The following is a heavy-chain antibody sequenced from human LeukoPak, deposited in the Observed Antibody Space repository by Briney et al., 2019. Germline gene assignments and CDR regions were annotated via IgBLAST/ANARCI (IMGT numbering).Heavy chain of an antibody. D-gene: IGHD2-2*01. V-gene: IGHV1-69*13. CDR1: GGTFSSYA. CDR3: ARGVVPAAYYYYYYMDV. J-gene: IGHJ6*03. CDR2: ITPIFGTA. Sequence: SVKVSCKASGGTFSSYAISWVRQAPGQGLGWMGGITPIFGTANYAQKFQGRVTITADESTSTAYMELSSLRSEDTAVYYCARGVVPAAYYYYYYMDVWGKGTTVTVSS.